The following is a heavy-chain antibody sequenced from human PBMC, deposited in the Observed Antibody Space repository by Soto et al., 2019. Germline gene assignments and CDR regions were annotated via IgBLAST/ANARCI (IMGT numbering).Heavy chain of an antibody. D-gene: IGHD6-13*01. CDR1: GYTFTSYA. CDR3: ARGALYSSSWYGWGYYFDY. V-gene: IGHV1-3*01. Sequence: ASVKVSCKASGYTFTSYAMHWVRQAPGQRLEWMGWINAGNGNTKYSQKFQGRVTITRDTSASTAYMELSSLRSEDTAVYYCARGALYSSSWYGWGYYFDYWGQGTLVTVSS. CDR2: INAGNGNT. J-gene: IGHJ4*02.